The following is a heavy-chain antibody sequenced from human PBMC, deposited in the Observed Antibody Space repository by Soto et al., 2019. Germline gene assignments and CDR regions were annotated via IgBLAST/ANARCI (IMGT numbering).Heavy chain of an antibody. CDR1: GPIFSSYA. CDR3: ARDESAGSSTSD. CDR2: IDSSGRYI. Sequence: EVQLVESGGGLVKPGGSLRLSCVASGPIFSSYARNCLGQAPGKGLVWVSSIDSSGRYIYYADSLQGRFTISRDNAKNSMYLQMTSLRVEDTARYFCARDESAGSSTSDWGHGTLVTVSS. V-gene: IGHV3-21*01. J-gene: IGHJ4*01. D-gene: IGHD2-2*01.